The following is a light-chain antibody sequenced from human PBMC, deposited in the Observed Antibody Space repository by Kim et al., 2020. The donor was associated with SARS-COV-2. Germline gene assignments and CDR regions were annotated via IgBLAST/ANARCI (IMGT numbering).Light chain of an antibody. CDR3: SSYTSSSTWV. J-gene: IGLJ3*02. CDR2: DVT. CDR1: RSDVGGDNY. Sequence: GQSITLSCTGTRSDVGGDNYVSWYQQHPGEAPNLMIYDVTSRPSGVSNRFSGSKSGNTASLTISGLQAEDEADYYCSSYTSSSTWVFGAGTQLTVL. V-gene: IGLV2-14*01.